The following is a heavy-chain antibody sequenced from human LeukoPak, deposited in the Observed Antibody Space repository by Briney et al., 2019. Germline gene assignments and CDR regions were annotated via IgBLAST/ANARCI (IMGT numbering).Heavy chain of an antibody. CDR3: TADPPSGSRLIDY. CDR2: IKSRADGGTT. J-gene: IGHJ4*02. V-gene: IGHV3-15*01. D-gene: IGHD3-10*01. Sequence: GGPLRLSCTASGFSFSNAWMAWVRQPPGKRLECVGHIKSRADGGTTDYAAPVKVRFTISRDDSKNNLYLQMNSLKTEDTAVYYCTADPPSGSRLIDYWGQGSLVTVSS. CDR1: GFSFSNAW.